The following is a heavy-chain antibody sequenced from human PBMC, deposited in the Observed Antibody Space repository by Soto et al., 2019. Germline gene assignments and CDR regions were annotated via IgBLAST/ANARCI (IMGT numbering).Heavy chain of an antibody. J-gene: IGHJ4*02. CDR1: GESFSDYY. CDR3: AMAVPDRGSHMPRSRFDF. V-gene: IGHV4-34*02. D-gene: IGHD6-19*01. CDR2: INHRGSR. Sequence: QVQLQQWGAGLLKPSETLSLTCAVYGESFSDYYWSWLRQSPEKGLEWIGEINHRGSRNFNPSLRSRVTISVDTSKNQFSLKLTSVTAADTAVYYWAMAVPDRGSHMPRSRFDFWGRGTLVTVSS.